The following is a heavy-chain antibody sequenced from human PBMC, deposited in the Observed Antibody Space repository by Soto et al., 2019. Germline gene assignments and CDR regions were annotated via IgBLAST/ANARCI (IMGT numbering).Heavy chain of an antibody. CDR1: GFTFSNAW. J-gene: IGHJ3*02. CDR2: IKSKTDGGTT. D-gene: IGHD3-3*01. Sequence: EVQLVESGGGLVKPGGSLRLSCAASGFTFSNAWMSWVRQAPGKGLEWVGRIKSKTDGGTTDYAAPVKGRFTISRDDSKNTRYLQMNSLKTEDTAVYYCTTSLTYYDFWSGYGDIWGQGTMVTVSS. V-gene: IGHV3-15*01. CDR3: TTSLTYYDFWSGYGDI.